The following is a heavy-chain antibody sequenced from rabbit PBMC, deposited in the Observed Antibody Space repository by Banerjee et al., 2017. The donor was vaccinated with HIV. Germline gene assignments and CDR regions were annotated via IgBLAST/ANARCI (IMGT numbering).Heavy chain of an antibody. CDR1: GFSFSSNW. CDR2: IDPIFGIT. CDR3: VREVAARFSL. Sequence: QSLEESGGGLVKPGGTLTLTCTVSGFSFSSNWICWVRQAPGKGLEWIAYIDPIFGITYFANWVNGRFTISSHNAQNTLFLQLNSLTAADTATYFCVREVAARFSLWGQGTLVTVS. J-gene: IGHJ4*01. D-gene: IGHD4-1*01. V-gene: IGHV1S7*01.